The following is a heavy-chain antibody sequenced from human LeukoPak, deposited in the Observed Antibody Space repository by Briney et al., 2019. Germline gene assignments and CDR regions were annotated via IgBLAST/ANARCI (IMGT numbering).Heavy chain of an antibody. Sequence: SETLSLTCTVSGGSISSYYWSWIRQPPGKGLEWIGYIYYSGSTNYNPSLKSRVTMSVDTSKNQFSLKLSSVTAADTAVYYCAREDYYGSGSYSHSYYYMDVWGKGTTVTVSS. CDR2: IYYSGST. CDR1: GGSISSYY. V-gene: IGHV4-59*12. J-gene: IGHJ6*03. CDR3: AREDYYGSGSYSHSYYYMDV. D-gene: IGHD3-10*01.